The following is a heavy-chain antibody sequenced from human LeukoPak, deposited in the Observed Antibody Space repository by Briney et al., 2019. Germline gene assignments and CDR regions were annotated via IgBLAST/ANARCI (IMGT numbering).Heavy chain of an antibody. D-gene: IGHD3-22*01. CDR1: GGSISSYY. J-gene: IGHJ6*02. CDR2: IYYSGST. CDR3: ARAVVIRDYYYGMDV. V-gene: IGHV4-59*01. Sequence: PSETLSLTCTVSGGSISSYYWSWIRQPPGKGLEWIGYIYYSGSTNYNPSLKSRVIISVDTSKNQFSLKLSSVTAADTAVYYCARAVVIRDYYYGMDVWGQGTTVTVSS.